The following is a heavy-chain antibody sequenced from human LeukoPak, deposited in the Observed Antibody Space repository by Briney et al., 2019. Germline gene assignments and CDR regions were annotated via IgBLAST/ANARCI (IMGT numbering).Heavy chain of an antibody. J-gene: IGHJ3*02. V-gene: IGHV1-2*02. Sequence: ASVKVSCKASGGTFSSYAISWVRQAPGQGLEWMGWINPNSGGTNYAQKFQGRVTMTRDTSISTAYMELSRLRSEDTAVYYCARDTLRNRAFDIWGQGTMVTVSS. CDR1: GGTFSSYA. D-gene: IGHD3-16*01. CDR3: ARDTLRNRAFDI. CDR2: INPNSGGT.